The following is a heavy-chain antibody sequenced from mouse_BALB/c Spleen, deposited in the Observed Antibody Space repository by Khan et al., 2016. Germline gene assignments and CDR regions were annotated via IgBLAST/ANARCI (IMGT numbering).Heavy chain of an antibody. CDR1: GFTFSSYA. CDR2: ISSGGSS. Sequence: EVELVESGGGLVKPGGSPKLSCAASGFTFSSYAMSWVRQTPEKRLEWVASISSGGSSFYPDILKDRFTISRDNARNILSLQMSSLRSEDTAMYYCTTKVYCFDYWGQGTTLTVSS. CDR3: TTKVYCFDY. V-gene: IGHV5-6-5*01. J-gene: IGHJ2*01.